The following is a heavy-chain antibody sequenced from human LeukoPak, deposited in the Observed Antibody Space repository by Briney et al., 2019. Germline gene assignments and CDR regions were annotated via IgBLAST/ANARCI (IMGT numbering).Heavy chain of an antibody. J-gene: IGHJ4*02. Sequence: GGSLRLSCAASGFTFDDYAMHWVRQVPGKGLEWVSGISWNSVSIGYADSVKGRFTISRDNAKNSLYLQMNSLRAEDTAVYYCARDAGGYSTFDYWGQGTLVTVSS. CDR2: ISWNSVSI. CDR1: GFTFDDYA. CDR3: ARDAGGYSTFDY. V-gene: IGHV3-9*01. D-gene: IGHD3-3*01.